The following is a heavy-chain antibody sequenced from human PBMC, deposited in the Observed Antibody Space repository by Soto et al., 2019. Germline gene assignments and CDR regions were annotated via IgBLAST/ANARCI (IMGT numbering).Heavy chain of an antibody. D-gene: IGHD6-25*01. CDR1: GGSFSGYY. CDR3: AGGDRRLGRRFDY. V-gene: IGHV4-34*01. CDR2: INHSGST. J-gene: IGHJ4*02. Sequence: SETLSLTCAFYGGSFSGYYWSWIRQPPGKGLEWIGEINHSGSTNYNPSLKSRVTISVDTSKNQFSLKLSSVTAADTAVYYCAGGDRRLGRRFDYWGQGTLVTVSS.